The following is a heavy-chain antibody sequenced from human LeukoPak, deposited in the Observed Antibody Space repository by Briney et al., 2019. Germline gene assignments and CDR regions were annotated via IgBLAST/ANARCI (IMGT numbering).Heavy chain of an antibody. V-gene: IGHV4-39*01. D-gene: IGHD6-19*01. Sequence: PSETLSLTCTVSGDSISSSSYYWGWIRQPPGKGLEWIGNIYYSGSTYYNPSLKSRVTISVDTSKNQFSLKLTSVTAADTAVYYCARRMWHSSGLSFDYWGQGTLVTVSS. CDR2: IYYSGST. CDR1: GDSISSSSYY. CDR3: ARRMWHSSGLSFDY. J-gene: IGHJ4*02.